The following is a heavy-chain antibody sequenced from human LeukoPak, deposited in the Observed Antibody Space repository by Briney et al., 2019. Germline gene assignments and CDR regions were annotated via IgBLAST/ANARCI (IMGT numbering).Heavy chain of an antibody. D-gene: IGHD1-26*01. CDR1: GFTFSSYG. CDR2: ISYDGSNK. J-gene: IGHJ6*02. Sequence: GGSLRLSCAASGFTFSSYGMHWVRQAPGKGLEWVAVISYDGSNKYYADSVKGRFTISRDNSKNTLYLQMNSLRAEDTAVYYCARILGMVADYYYYGMDVWGQGTTVTVSS. V-gene: IGHV3-30*03. CDR3: ARILGMVADYYYYGMDV.